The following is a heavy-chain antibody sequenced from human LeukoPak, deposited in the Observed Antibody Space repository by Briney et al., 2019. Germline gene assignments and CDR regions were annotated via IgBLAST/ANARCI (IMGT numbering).Heavy chain of an antibody. Sequence: SETLSLTCAVSGGSISSSNWWSWVRQPPGKGLEWIGEIYHSGSTNYNPSLKSRVTISVDTSKNQFSLKLSSVTAADTAVYYCARVNYGSGSYIDYWGQGTLVTVSS. CDR3: ARVNYGSGSYIDY. CDR1: GGSISSSNW. J-gene: IGHJ4*02. D-gene: IGHD3-10*01. V-gene: IGHV4-4*02. CDR2: IYHSGST.